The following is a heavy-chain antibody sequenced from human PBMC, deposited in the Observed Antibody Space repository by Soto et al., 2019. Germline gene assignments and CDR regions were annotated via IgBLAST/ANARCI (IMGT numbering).Heavy chain of an antibody. CDR2: IWYDGSNK. CDR1: GFTFSSYG. D-gene: IGHD1-26*01. CDR3: ARDSIVGATGSLDYYYGMDV. V-gene: IGHV3-33*01. J-gene: IGHJ6*02. Sequence: GGSLRLSCAASGFTFSSYGMHWVRQAPGKGLEWVAVIWYDGSNKYYADSVKGRFTISRDNSKNTLYLQMNSLRAEDTAVYYGARDSIVGATGSLDYYYGMDVWGQGTTVTVSS.